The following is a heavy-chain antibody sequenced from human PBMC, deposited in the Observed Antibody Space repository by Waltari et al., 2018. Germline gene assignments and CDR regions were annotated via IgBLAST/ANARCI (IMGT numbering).Heavy chain of an antibody. V-gene: IGHV4-4*09. CDR2: IYTSGST. J-gene: IGHJ4*02. D-gene: IGHD1-1*01. CDR3: ARGRWVAYNLIYFDY. Sequence: QVQLQESGPGLVKPSETLSLTCTVSGGSISTYYWSWIRQPPGKGLEWIGYIYTSGSTTYNPSLTSRVTISVDTSKNQFSLKLTSVAAADTAVYYCARGRWVAYNLIYFDYWGQGALVTVSS. CDR1: GGSISTYY.